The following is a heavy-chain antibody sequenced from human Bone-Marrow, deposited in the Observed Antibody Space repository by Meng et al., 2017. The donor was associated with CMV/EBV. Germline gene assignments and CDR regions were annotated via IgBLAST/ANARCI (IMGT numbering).Heavy chain of an antibody. Sequence: GESLKISCAASGFTFSSYGMHWVRQAPGKGLEWVAFIRYDGSNKYYADSVKGRFTISRDNSKNTLYLQMNSLRAEDTAVYYCARGDVLYFDYWGQGTLVTFSS. CDR1: GFTFSSYG. V-gene: IGHV3-30*02. J-gene: IGHJ4*02. CDR2: IRYDGSNK. D-gene: IGHD6-6*01. CDR3: ARGDVLYFDY.